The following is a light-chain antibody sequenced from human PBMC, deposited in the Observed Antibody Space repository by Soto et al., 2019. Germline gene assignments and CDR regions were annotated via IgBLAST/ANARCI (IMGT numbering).Light chain of an antibody. CDR1: QSLLHITGETF. V-gene: IGKV2D-29*02. CDR2: EVS. Sequence: DVVMTQTPLSLSVAPGQPASISCKSSQSLLHITGETFLFWYLQKPGQSPQLLIYEVSTRVYGVPDIFSGSGSGTDFTLEISRVETDDIGIYYCMQSTQLPPTFGQGTRL. CDR3: MQSTQLPPT. J-gene: IGKJ5*01.